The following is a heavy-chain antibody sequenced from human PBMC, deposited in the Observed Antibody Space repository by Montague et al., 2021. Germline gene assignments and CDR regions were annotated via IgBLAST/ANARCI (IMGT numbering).Heavy chain of an antibody. D-gene: IGHD1-1*01. CDR2: ISYSGRT. CDR3: ARDTTTDGFDI. CDR1: GGSISNYF. J-gene: IGHJ3*02. Sequence: SETLSLTCTVSGGSISNYFWTWIRQPPGKGLEWIGFISYSGRTNFNLSLKSRVTISLDTSKNKFSLNLSSVTAADTAVYYCARDTTTDGFDIWGQGTMVTVSS. V-gene: IGHV4-59*13.